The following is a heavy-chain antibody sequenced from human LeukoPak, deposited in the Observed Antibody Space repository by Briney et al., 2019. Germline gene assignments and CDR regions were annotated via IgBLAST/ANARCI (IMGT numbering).Heavy chain of an antibody. CDR2: FDPEDGET. Sequence: ASVKVSCKVSGYTLTELSMHWVRQAPGKGLEWMGGFDPEDGETIYAQKFQGRVTMTEDTSTDTAYMELRSLRSDDTAVYYCARSSRNYDSSGLAFWGGQGTLVTVSS. CDR1: GYTLTELS. CDR3: ARSSRNYDSSGLAFW. V-gene: IGHV1-24*01. D-gene: IGHD3-22*01. J-gene: IGHJ4*02.